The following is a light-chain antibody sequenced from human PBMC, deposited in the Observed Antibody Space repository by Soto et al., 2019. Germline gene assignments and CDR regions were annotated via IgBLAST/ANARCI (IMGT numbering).Light chain of an antibody. Sequence: EIVLTQSPGTLSLSPGERATLSCRASQSISSNYLAWYQQKPGQSPRLLIYGASSRATGIPDRFSGSGSGTEFSLTISRLEPEDFAVYYCQQYSASPYTFGQGTKLEI. CDR1: QSISSNY. J-gene: IGKJ2*01. CDR2: GAS. CDR3: QQYSASPYT. V-gene: IGKV3-20*01.